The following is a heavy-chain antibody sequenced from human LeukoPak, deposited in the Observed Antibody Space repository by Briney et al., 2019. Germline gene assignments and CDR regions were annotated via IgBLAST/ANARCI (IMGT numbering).Heavy chain of an antibody. J-gene: IGHJ4*02. V-gene: IGHV1-2*02. CDR3: ARERHSSWYADDVKGFDY. CDR1: GYTFTGYY. D-gene: IGHD6-13*01. Sequence: GASVKVSCKASGYTFTGYYMHWVRQAPGQGLEWMGWINPNSGGTNYAQKFQGRVTMTRDTSISTAYMELSSLRSEDTAVYYCARERHSSWYADDVKGFDYWGQGTLVTVSS. CDR2: INPNSGGT.